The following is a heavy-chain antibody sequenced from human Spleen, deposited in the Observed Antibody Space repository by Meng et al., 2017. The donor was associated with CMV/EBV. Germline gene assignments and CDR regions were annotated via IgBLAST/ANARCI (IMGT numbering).Heavy chain of an antibody. V-gene: IGHV1-69*10. Sequence: SVGTFSNYAVTWVRLAPGQGLEWMGGIIPILGITNYAQKFHGRVTITADKSTGTAYMELTSLRSEDTALYYCARAPRDGTTPYYFDYWGQGTLVTVSS. J-gene: IGHJ4*02. CDR2: IIPILGIT. CDR1: VGTFSNYA. CDR3: ARAPRDGTTPYYFDY. D-gene: IGHD1-1*01.